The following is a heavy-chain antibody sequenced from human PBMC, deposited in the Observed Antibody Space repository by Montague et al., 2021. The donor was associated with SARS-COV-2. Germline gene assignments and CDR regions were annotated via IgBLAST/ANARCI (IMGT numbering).Heavy chain of an antibody. CDR1: GGSISSGGYY. J-gene: IGHJ6*03. Sequence: TLSLTCTVSGGSISSGGYYWSWIRQHPGKGLEWIGYIYYSGSTYYNPSLKSRVIISVDTSKNQLSLKLSSVTAADTAVYYCARVGIVVVPAAIVTLSYYYYMDVWGKGTTVTVSS. CDR3: ARVGIVVVPAAIVTLSYYYYMDV. D-gene: IGHD2-2*02. V-gene: IGHV4-31*03. CDR2: IYYSGST.